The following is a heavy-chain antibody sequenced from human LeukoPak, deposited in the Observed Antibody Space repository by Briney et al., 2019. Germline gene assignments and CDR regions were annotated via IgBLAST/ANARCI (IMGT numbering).Heavy chain of an antibody. D-gene: IGHD2-2*01. V-gene: IGHV3-30*02. CDR3: AKELYCSSTSCWGNAFDI. J-gene: IGHJ3*02. Sequence: GGSLRLSCAASGFTFSSYGMHWVRQAPGKGLEWVAFIRYDGSNKYYADSVKGRFTISRDNSKNTLYLQMNSLRAEDTAVYYCAKELYCSSTSCWGNAFDIWGQGTMVTVSS. CDR1: GFTFSSYG. CDR2: IRYDGSNK.